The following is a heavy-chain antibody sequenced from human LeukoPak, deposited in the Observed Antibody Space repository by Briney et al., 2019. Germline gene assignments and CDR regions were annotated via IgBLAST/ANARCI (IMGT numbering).Heavy chain of an antibody. CDR1: GFTFSSYL. Sequence: GGSLRLSCAASGFTFSSYLMSWVRQAPGKGLEWVANIKQDGSEKYYVDSVKGRFTISRDNAKNSLYLQMNSLRAEDTAVYYCAREKGIAVAGTYFDYWGQGTLVTVSS. CDR2: IKQDGSEK. J-gene: IGHJ4*02. D-gene: IGHD6-19*01. V-gene: IGHV3-7*01. CDR3: AREKGIAVAGTYFDY.